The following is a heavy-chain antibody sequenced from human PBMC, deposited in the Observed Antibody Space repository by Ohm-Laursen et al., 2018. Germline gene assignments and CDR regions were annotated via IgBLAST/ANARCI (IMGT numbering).Heavy chain of an antibody. J-gene: IGHJ4*02. D-gene: IGHD5-24*01. CDR1: VFTFSTYA. V-gene: IGHV3-30*03. CDR2: MSFDGSNK. Sequence: SLRVSCPASVFTFSTYAMHWVRQAPGKGLEWVAVMSFDGSNKYYGESVKGRFTISRDNSKNTLFLQMNSLRAEDTAVYYCASLVEMSTPDDYWGQGTLVTVSS. CDR3: ASLVEMSTPDDY.